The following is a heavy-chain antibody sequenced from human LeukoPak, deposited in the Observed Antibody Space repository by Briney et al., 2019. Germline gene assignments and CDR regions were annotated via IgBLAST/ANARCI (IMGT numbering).Heavy chain of an antibody. CDR2: ISWNGGGI. CDR3: AKDIGMRGIFHFDY. V-gene: IGHV3-9*01. Sequence: GGSLRLSCATSGFTFDGYAMHWVRQAPGKGLEWVSGISWNGGGIGYADSVTGRFTISRDNAKNSLYLQMNSLRVEDTALYYCAKDIGMRGIFHFDYWGQGTLVTVSS. CDR1: GFTFDGYA. J-gene: IGHJ4*02. D-gene: IGHD3-16*01.